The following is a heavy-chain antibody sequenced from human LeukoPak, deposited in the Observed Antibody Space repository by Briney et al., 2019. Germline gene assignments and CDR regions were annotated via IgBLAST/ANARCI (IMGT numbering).Heavy chain of an antibody. D-gene: IGHD3-3*01. V-gene: IGHV1-18*01. CDR2: ISAYNGNT. CDR1: GYTFTGYG. Sequence: ASVKVSCKASGYTFTGYGISWVRQAPGQGLEWMGWISAYNGNTNYAQKLQGRVTMTTDTSTSTAYMELRSLRSDDTAVYYCARANIPLYYDFWSGYQKPYYFDYWGQGTLVTISS. CDR3: ARANIPLYYDFWSGYQKPYYFDY. J-gene: IGHJ4*02.